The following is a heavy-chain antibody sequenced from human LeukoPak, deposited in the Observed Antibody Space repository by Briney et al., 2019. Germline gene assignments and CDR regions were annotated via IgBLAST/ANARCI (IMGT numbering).Heavy chain of an antibody. CDR3: ARDLGATGDY. V-gene: IGHV1-46*01. CDR1: GYTFTSYY. J-gene: IGHJ4*02. Sequence: GASVKVPCKASGYTFTSYYIHWVRQAPGQGLEWMGIINPSGGSKSYSQKFQGRVTMTRDTSTSTVNMELSSLRSEDTAVYYCARDLGATGDYWGQGTLVTVSS. CDR2: INPSGGSK. D-gene: IGHD1-1*01.